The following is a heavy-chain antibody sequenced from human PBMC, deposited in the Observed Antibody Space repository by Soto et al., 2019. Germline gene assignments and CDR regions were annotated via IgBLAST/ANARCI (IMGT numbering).Heavy chain of an antibody. D-gene: IGHD6-13*01. V-gene: IGHV4-31*03. CDR1: GGSISSGGYY. J-gene: IGHJ4*02. Sequence: PSETLSLTCTVSGGSISSGGYYWSWIRQHPGKGLEWIGYIYYSGSTYYNPSLKSRVTISVDTSKNQFSLKLSSVTAADTAVYYCARTAAGHFDYWGQGTLVTVSS. CDR2: IYYSGST. CDR3: ARTAAGHFDY.